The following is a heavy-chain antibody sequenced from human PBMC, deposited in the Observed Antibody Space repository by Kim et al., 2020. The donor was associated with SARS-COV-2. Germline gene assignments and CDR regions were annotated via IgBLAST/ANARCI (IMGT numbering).Heavy chain of an antibody. J-gene: IGHJ6*02. CDR3: ARGRYAGNARYYYYYYGMDV. V-gene: IGHV3-30-3*01. CDR2: ISYDGSNK. D-gene: IGHD3-16*01. CDR1: GFTFSSYA. Sequence: GGSLRLSCAASGFTFSSYAMHWVRQAPGKGLEWVAVISYDGSNKYYADSVKGRFTISRDNSKNTLYLQMNSLRAEDTAVYYCARGRYAGNARYYYYYYGMDVWGQGTTVTVSS.